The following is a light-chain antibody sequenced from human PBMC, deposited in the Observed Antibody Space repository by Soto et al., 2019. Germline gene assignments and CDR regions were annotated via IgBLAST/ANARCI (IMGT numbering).Light chain of an antibody. CDR3: SSYTSSSTVV. J-gene: IGLJ2*01. CDR1: SSDVGGYNY. V-gene: IGLV2-14*01. Sequence: QSVLTQPASVSGSPGQSITISCTGTSSDVGGYNYVSWYQQPPDKAPKLMIYDVTNRPSGVSNRFSGSKSGNTASLTISGLRAEDEADYYCSSYTSSSTVVFGGGTKLTVL. CDR2: DVT.